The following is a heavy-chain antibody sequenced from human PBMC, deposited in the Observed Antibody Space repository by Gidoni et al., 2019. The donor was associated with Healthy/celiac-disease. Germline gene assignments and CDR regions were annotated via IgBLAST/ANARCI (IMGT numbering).Heavy chain of an antibody. J-gene: IGHJ5*02. V-gene: IGHV1-2*07. CDR1: GYTFTGYY. CDR2: INPNSGGT. D-gene: IGHD6-13*01. CDR3: ARANRGIAAAGDLEWFDP. Sequence: QVQLVQSGAEVKKPGASVKVSCKASGYTFTGYYRHWVRQAPGQGLEWMGWINPNSGGTNYAHKFQGRVTMTRDTSISTAYMELSRLRSDDTAVYYCARANRGIAAAGDLEWFDPWGQGTLVTVSS.